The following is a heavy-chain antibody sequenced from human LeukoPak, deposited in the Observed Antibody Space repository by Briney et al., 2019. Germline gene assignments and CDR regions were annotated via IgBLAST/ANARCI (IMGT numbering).Heavy chain of an antibody. V-gene: IGHV3-48*01. D-gene: IGHD1-1*01. CDR2: ISSSGSTI. Sequence: HGGSLSLSCVASGFTISTYAMNWVRQAPGKGLEWVSYISSSGSTIYYADSVKGRFTISRDIAKNSLYLQMNSLRGEDTAVYYCSRDGGTNWDLDFWGQGTLVTVSS. CDR1: GFTISTYA. J-gene: IGHJ4*02. CDR3: SRDGGTNWDLDF.